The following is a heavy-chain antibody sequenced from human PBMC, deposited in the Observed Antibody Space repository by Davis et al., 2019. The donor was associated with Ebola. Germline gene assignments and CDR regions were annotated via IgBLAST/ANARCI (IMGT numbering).Heavy chain of an antibody. J-gene: IGHJ5*02. CDR1: GGSISSYY. Sequence: PSETLSLTCTVSGGSISSYYWSWIRQPPGKGLEWIGYIYYSGSTNYNPSLKSRVTISVDTSKNQFSLKLSSVTAADTAVYYCARVGSSTSSRWFDPWGQGTLVTVSS. D-gene: IGHD2-2*01. CDR3: ARVGSSTSSRWFDP. V-gene: IGHV4-59*01. CDR2: IYYSGST.